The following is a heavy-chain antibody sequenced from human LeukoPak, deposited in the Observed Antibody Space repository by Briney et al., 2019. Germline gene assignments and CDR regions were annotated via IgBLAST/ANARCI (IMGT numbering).Heavy chain of an antibody. J-gene: IGHJ4*02. D-gene: IGHD6-13*01. Sequence: PGRSLRLSCAASGFTFGDYALSWVRQAPGKGLEWIGFIRYRANGGATEYATSLKGRFTISRDDSKSLAYLQMNSLKTEDTALYYCTGVGSWGLHLDWGQGTLVTVSS. CDR3: TGVGSWGLHLD. CDR1: GFTFGDYA. V-gene: IGHV3-49*04. CDR2: IRYRANGGAT.